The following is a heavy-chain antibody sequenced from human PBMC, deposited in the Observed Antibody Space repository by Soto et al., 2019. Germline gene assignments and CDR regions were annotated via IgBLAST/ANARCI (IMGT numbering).Heavy chain of an antibody. J-gene: IGHJ4*02. D-gene: IGHD3-10*01. Sequence: PGGSLRLSCAASGFTFSSYAMSWVRQAPGKGLEWVSAISGSGGSTYYADSVKGRFTISRDNSKNTLYLQMNSLRAEDTAVYYCATQPKVWFGELTIDWGQGTLVTVSS. V-gene: IGHV3-23*01. CDR2: ISGSGGST. CDR1: GFTFSSYA. CDR3: ATQPKVWFGELTID.